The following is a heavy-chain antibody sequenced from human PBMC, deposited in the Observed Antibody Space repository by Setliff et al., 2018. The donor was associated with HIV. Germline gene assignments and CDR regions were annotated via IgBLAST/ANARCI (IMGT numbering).Heavy chain of an antibody. CDR2: IYTSGRT. Sequence: PSETLSLTCTVSGGSISSYYWSWIRQPPGKGLEWIGHIYTSGRTNYNPSLKSRVTMSTDTSKNQFFLNLNYATAADTAVYFCARRVLQDSTITSSNWFDSWGQGTLVTVSS. J-gene: IGHJ5*01. V-gene: IGHV4-4*09. D-gene: IGHD2-2*01. CDR3: ARRVLQDSTITSSNWFDS. CDR1: GGSISSYY.